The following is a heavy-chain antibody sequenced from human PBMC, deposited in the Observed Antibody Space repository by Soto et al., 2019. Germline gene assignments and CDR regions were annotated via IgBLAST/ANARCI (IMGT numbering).Heavy chain of an antibody. V-gene: IGHV3-53*04. D-gene: IGHD6-13*01. CDR2: IYSGGST. J-gene: IGHJ4*02. CDR3: ARAQQRRYSSSWYYFDY. CDR1: GFTVSSNY. Sequence: GGSLRLSCAASGFTVSSNYMSWVRQAPGKGLEWVSVIYSGGSTYYADSVKGRFTISRHNSKNTLYLQMNSLRAEDTAVYYCARAQQRRYSSSWYYFDYWGQGTLVTVSS.